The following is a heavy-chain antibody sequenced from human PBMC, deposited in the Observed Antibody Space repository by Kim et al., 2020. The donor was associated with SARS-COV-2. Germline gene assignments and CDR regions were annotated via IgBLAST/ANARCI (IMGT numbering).Heavy chain of an antibody. V-gene: IGHV3-30*18. D-gene: IGHD5-18*01. CDR1: GFTFSSYG. CDR3: AKEMTWDTPMAFDY. J-gene: IGHJ4*02. CDR2: ISYDGSNK. Sequence: GGSLRLSCAASGFTFSSYGMHWVRQAPGKGLEWVAVISYDGSNKYYADSVKGRFTLSRDNSKNTLYLQMNSLRAEDTAVYYCAKEMTWDTPMAFDYWGQGTLVTVSS.